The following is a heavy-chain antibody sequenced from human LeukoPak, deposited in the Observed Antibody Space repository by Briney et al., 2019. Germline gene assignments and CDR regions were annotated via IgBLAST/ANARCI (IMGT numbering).Heavy chain of an antibody. CDR2: IKQDGSDK. CDR1: GFTFSRYW. CDR3: ARHLGAAGSVCYLDY. J-gene: IGHJ4*02. D-gene: IGHD6-13*01. V-gene: IGHV3-7*04. Sequence: GGSLRLSCAASGFTFSRYWMSWVRQAPGKGLEWVANIKQDGSDKYYVDSVNGRFIISRDNAKDSLYLQMNSLRAEDTAVYYCARHLGAAGSVCYLDYWGQGTLVAVSS.